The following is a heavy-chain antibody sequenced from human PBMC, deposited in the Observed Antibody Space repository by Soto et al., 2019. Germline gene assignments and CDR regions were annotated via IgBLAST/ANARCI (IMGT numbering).Heavy chain of an antibody. CDR2: IVVGNDNT. D-gene: IGHD1-1*01. CDR1: GFTFPSSA. J-gene: IGHJ4*02. V-gene: IGHV1-58*01. CDR3: AADDMTTFS. Sequence: GASVKVSCKASGFTFPSSAVQWVRQARGQRLEWIGWIVVGNDNTNSAQKFQERVTFTRDMSTSTVYMELSSLKSEDTAVYYCAADDMTTFSWGQGTLVTVSS.